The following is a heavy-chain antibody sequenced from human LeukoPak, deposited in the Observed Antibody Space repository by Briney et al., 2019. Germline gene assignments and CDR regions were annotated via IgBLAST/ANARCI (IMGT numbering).Heavy chain of an antibody. V-gene: IGHV3-23*01. CDR2: ITASGATT. J-gene: IGHJ6*03. CDR3: ARAEAAGDNRGGYYYFYMDV. D-gene: IGHD6-25*01. Sequence: GGSLRLSCAASGFTFSSYEMNWVRQAPGKGLEWVSGITASGATTYYADSVKGRFTISRDSSQSTLYLQMNSLRAEDTAVYYCARAEAAGDNRGGYYYFYMDVWGKGTTVTVSS. CDR1: GFTFSSYE.